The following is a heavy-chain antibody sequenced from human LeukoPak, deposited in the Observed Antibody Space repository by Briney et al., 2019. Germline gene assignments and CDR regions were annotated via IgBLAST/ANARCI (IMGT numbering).Heavy chain of an antibody. J-gene: IGHJ3*02. CDR3: AKYRITMIVVGGAFDI. V-gene: IGHV3-30*18. D-gene: IGHD3-22*01. CDR1: GFTFSTHG. Sequence: PGGSLRLSCEASGFTFSTHGMHWVRQAPGKGLEWVAVISYSGSSKECADSVKGRFTISRDNSKSTLYLQMNSLRAEDTAVYYCAKYRITMIVVGGAFDIWGQGTMVTVSS. CDR2: ISYSGSSK.